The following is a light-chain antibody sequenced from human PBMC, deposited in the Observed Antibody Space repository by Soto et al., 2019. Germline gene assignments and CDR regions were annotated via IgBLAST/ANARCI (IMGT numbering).Light chain of an antibody. CDR2: EGT. J-gene: IGLJ2*01. CDR3: SSHAGDKMI. CDR1: SNDFGSRNF. V-gene: IGLV2-14*02. Sequence: QSALTQPASMSGSPGQSITISCTGSSNDFGSRNFVSWYQQRPNKAPKLMIFEGTKRPSGVSDRFSGSKSGNTASLTVSGLQAEDEADYYCSSHAGDKMIFGGGTKLTVL.